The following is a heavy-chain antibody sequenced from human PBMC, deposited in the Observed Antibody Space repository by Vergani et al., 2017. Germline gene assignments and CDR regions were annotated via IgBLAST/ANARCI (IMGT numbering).Heavy chain of an antibody. Sequence: VQLVESGGGLVQPEGSLRLSCAVSGFIVSSHYMTWVRQAPGKGLEWVAVIHSGGSIFYADSVMGRFTISRDRSKNTLDLHMNSLKAEDTAVYYCARVGRSAVAGTFGAFDMWGQGTMVTVSS. D-gene: IGHD6-19*01. CDR2: IHSGGSI. V-gene: IGHV3-66*02. CDR1: GFIVSSHY. J-gene: IGHJ3*02. CDR3: ARVGRSAVAGTFGAFDM.